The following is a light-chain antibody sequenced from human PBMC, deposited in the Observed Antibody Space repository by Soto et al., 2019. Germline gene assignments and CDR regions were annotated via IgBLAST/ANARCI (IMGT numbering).Light chain of an antibody. V-gene: IGLV2-11*01. CDR3: CSYAGSPRYV. CDR2: DVS. CDR1: SSDVGGYNY. J-gene: IGLJ1*01. Sequence: ALTQPRSVSGSPGQSVTISCTGTSSDVGGYNYVSWYQQHPGKAPKVMIYDVSERLSGVPDRFSGSKSGNTASLTISGLQAEDEADYYCCSYAGSPRYVFGTGTKLTVL.